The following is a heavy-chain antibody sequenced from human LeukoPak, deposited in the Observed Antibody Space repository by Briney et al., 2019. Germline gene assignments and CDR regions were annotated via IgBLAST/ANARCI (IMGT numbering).Heavy chain of an antibody. V-gene: IGHV3-7*01. J-gene: IGHJ4*02. CDR2: IKQDGSEK. CDR1: GFSFSSYW. D-gene: IGHD3-3*01. Sequence: GGSLRLSCAASGFSFSSYWMTWVRQAPGKGLEWVASIKQDGSEKYYVDSAKGRFTISRDNAKNSLYLQMNSLRAEDTAVYYCSRETNDFWSGRRIDYWGQGALVTVSS. CDR3: SRETNDFWSGRRIDY.